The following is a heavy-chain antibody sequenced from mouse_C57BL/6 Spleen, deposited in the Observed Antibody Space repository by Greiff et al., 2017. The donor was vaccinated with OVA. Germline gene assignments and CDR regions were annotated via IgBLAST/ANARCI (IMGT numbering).Heavy chain of an antibody. V-gene: IGHV15-2*01. CDR1: DSAVFPIAY. Sequence: QVQLQQSGSELRSPGSSVKLSCKDFDSAVFPIAYMSWVRQKPGHGFEWIGGILPSIGRTIYGEKFEDKATLDADTLSNTAYLELNSLTSEDSAIYYCARLDYGSSYGYFDVWGTGTTVTVSS. CDR2: ILPSIGRT. D-gene: IGHD1-1*01. J-gene: IGHJ1*03. CDR3: ARLDYGSSYGYFDV.